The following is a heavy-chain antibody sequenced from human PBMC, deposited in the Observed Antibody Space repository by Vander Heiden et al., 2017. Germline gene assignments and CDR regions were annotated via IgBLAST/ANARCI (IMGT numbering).Heavy chain of an antibody. J-gene: IGHJ4*02. CDR2: ISWNSGSI. CDR1: GCTFDDYA. Sequence: EVQLVESGGGLVQPGRSLRLSCAASGCTFDDYAMHWVRQAPGKGLEWVSGISWNSGSIGYADSVKGRFTISRDNAKNSLYLQMNSLRAEDTALYYCAKARDDSSGYYTLFDYWGQGTLVTVSS. D-gene: IGHD3-22*01. V-gene: IGHV3-9*01. CDR3: AKARDDSSGYYTLFDY.